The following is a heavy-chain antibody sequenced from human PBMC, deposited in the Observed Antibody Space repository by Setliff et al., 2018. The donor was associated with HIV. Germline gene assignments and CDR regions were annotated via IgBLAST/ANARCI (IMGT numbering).Heavy chain of an antibody. Sequence: SETLSLTCTVSGGSITSRNYYWLWIRQPPGKGLEWVGSIYYNGDTYYNPSLRSRISISIDASKNKFSLQLSSVTAADTAVYYCARQSTTSRDFDSWGQGTLVTVSS. CDR3: ARQSTTSRDFDS. J-gene: IGHJ4*02. CDR2: IYYNGDT. D-gene: IGHD2-2*01. CDR1: GGSITSRNYY. V-gene: IGHV4-39*01.